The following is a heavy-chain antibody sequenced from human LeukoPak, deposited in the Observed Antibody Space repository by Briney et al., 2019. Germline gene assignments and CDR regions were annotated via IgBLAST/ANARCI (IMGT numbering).Heavy chain of an antibody. CDR3: AKGGIVVVPAAIPHDAFDI. CDR1: GFTFSSYA. J-gene: IGHJ3*02. D-gene: IGHD2-2*01. Sequence: GGSLRLSCAASGFTFSSYAMSWVRQAPGKGLGWVSAISGSGGSTYYADSVKGRFTISRDNSKNTLYLQMNSLRAEDTAVYYCAKGGIVVVPAAIPHDAFDIWGQGTMVTVSS. CDR2: ISGSGGST. V-gene: IGHV3-23*01.